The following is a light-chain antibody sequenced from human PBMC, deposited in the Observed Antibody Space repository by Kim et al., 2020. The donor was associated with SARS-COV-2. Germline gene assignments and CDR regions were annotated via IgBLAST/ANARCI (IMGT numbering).Light chain of an antibody. CDR2: QDN. J-gene: IGLJ3*02. Sequence: SYELTQPPSVSVSPGRTASITCSGDKLGDKYTCWYQQKPGQSPVLIICQDNKRPSGIPERFSGSNSGNTATLTISGTQAMDEADYYCQAWDSTTAWVFGG. CDR1: KLGDKY. V-gene: IGLV3-1*01. CDR3: QAWDSTTAWV.